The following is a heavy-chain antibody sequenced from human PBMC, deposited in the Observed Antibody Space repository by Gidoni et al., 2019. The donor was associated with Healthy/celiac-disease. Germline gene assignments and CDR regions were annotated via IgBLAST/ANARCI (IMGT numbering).Heavy chain of an antibody. V-gene: IGHV3-23*01. CDR3: AKDGYGSSWYGNWFDP. CDR2: ISGSGGST. CDR1: GFTFSSYA. J-gene: IGHJ5*02. Sequence: EVQLLESGGGLVQPGGSLRLSCAASGFTFSSYAMGWVRQAPGKGLEWVSAISGSGGSTYYADSVKGRFTISRDNSKNTLYLQMNSLRAEDTAVYYCAKDGYGSSWYGNWFDPWGQGTLVTVSS. D-gene: IGHD6-13*01.